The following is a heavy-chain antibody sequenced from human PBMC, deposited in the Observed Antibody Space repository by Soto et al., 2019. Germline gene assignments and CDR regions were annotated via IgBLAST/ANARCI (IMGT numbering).Heavy chain of an antibody. D-gene: IGHD2-2*01. CDR2: IKQDGSEK. V-gene: IGHV3-7*01. J-gene: IGHJ4*02. Sequence: GGSLRLSCAASGFTFSSYWMSWVRQAPGKGLEWVANIKQDGSEKYYVDSVKGRFTISRDNAKNSLYLQMNSLRAEDTAVYYCARGWIVVVPAAITSYDYWGQGTLVTVSS. CDR1: GFTFSSYW. CDR3: ARGWIVVVPAAITSYDY.